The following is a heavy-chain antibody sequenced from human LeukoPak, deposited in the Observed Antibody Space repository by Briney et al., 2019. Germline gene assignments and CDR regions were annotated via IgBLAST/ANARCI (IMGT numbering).Heavy chain of an antibody. CDR2: ILYDGSTQ. CDR3: ARVDCRSTSCSPFDY. Sequence: GGSVRLSCAACGFTFSTFSMHWVRQAPGKGLEGVAVILYDGSTQYYADSVTGRFTASRDNSKDTLYLQMNSLRVEDTAVYYCARVDCRSTSCSPFDYWGQGTLVTVSS. J-gene: IGHJ4*02. V-gene: IGHV3-30*04. D-gene: IGHD2-2*01. CDR1: GFTFSTFS.